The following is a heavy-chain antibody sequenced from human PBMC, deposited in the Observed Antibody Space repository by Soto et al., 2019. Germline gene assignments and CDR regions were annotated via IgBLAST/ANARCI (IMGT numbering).Heavy chain of an antibody. CDR2: IDPSDSYT. J-gene: IGHJ6*02. Sequence: GESLKISCKGSGYSFTSYWISWVRQMPGKGLEWMGRIDPSDSYTNYSPSFQGHVTISADKSISTAYLQWSSLKAPDTAMYYCARFSYYHDSSGYFYDYYGMDVWGQGTTVTVSS. D-gene: IGHD3-22*01. V-gene: IGHV5-10-1*01. CDR1: GYSFTSYW. CDR3: ARFSYYHDSSGYFYDYYGMDV.